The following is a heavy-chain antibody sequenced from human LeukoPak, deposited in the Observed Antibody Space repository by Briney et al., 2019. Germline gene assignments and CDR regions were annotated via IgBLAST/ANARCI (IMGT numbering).Heavy chain of an antibody. D-gene: IGHD1-26*01. CDR1: GFTFSSYG. Sequence: GGSLRLSCAASGFTFSSYGMHWVRQAPGKGLEWVAVISYDGSNKYYADSVKGRFTISRDNSKNTLYLQLNSLRVEDTAVYYCARGGSFDYHYMDVWGKGTTVTVYS. V-gene: IGHV3-30*03. CDR2: ISYDGSNK. CDR3: ARGGSFDYHYMDV. J-gene: IGHJ6*03.